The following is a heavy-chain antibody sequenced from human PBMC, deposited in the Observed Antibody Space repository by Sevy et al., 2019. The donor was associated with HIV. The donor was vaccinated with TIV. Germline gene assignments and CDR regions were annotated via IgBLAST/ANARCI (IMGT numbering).Heavy chain of an antibody. Sequence: GGSLRLSCAASGFTFSSYAMSWVRQAPGKGLEWVSAISGSGGSTYYADSVKGRFTISRDKSKNTQNLQMNSLRAEDTAVYYCAKVCAGRVRGVITPRYWDYYYYIDVWGKGTTVTVSS. V-gene: IGHV3-23*01. D-gene: IGHD3-10*01. J-gene: IGHJ6*03. CDR2: ISGSGGST. CDR3: AKVCAGRVRGVITPRYWDYYYYIDV. CDR1: GFTFSSYA.